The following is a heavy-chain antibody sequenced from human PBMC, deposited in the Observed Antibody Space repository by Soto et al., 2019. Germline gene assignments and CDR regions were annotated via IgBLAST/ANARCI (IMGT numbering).Heavy chain of an antibody. CDR3: ASSGRLARDYYYYGMDV. V-gene: IGHV1-69*01. D-gene: IGHD6-25*01. CDR1: GGTFSSYA. Sequence: QVQLVQSGAEVKKPGSSVKVSCKASGGTFSSYAISWVRQAPGQGLEWMGGIIPIFGTANYAQKFQGRVTITADESTSTAYMELSSLRSEDTAVYYCASSGRLARDYYYYGMDVWGQGTTVTVSS. J-gene: IGHJ6*02. CDR2: IIPIFGTA.